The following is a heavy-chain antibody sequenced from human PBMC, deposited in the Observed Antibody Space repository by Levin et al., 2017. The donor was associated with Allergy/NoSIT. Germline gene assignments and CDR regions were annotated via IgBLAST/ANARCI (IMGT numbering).Heavy chain of an antibody. V-gene: IGHV4-31*03. CDR1: GGSISGGGYH. D-gene: IGHD2-2*03. Sequence: SQTLSPTCTVSGGSISGGGYHWTWIRQHPEKGLEWIGYIYYSGSTFYNPSLKSRLMISVDTSKNQFSLNVSSVTAADTAVYYCAREDGSTFDFWGQGALVTVAS. J-gene: IGHJ4*02. CDR2: IYYSGST. CDR3: AREDGSTFDF.